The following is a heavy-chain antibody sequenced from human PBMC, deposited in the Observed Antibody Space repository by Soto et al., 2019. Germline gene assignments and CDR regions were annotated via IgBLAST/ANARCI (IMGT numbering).Heavy chain of an antibody. V-gene: IGHV4-59*03. CDR1: GDSISTFY. CDR3: AGGRTDKYYSEDNGDYFYFLDY. D-gene: IGHD2-21*02. J-gene: IGHJ4*02. Sequence: PSETLSLTCTVSGDSISTFYWGWMRQSPGKELEWIGYVYYTGSTNYNPSLKSRVTISVDRSKNQFSLKLTSANAADTALYYCAGGRTDKYYSEDNGDYFYFLDYWGQGTQVTVSS. CDR2: VYYTGST.